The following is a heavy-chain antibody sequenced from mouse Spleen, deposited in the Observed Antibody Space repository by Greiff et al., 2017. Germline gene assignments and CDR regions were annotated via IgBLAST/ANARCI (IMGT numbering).Heavy chain of an antibody. CDR1: GYTFTDYY. V-gene: IGHV1-75*01. D-gene: IGHD1-1*01. CDR3: ARSWYYDGSYRAMDY. Sequence: QVQLQQSGPELVKPGASVKISCKASGYTFTDYYINWVKQRPGQGLEWIGWIFPGSGSTYYNEKFKGKATLTVDKSSSTAYMLLSSLTSEDSAVYFCARSWYYDGSYRAMDYWGQGTSVTVSS. J-gene: IGHJ4*01. CDR2: IFPGSGST.